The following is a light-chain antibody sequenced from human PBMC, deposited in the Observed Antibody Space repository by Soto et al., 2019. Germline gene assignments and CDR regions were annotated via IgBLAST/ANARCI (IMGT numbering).Light chain of an antibody. J-gene: IGKJ2*01. Sequence: EIVMTQSPATLTVSPGERAILSCRASQSVSSNLAWYQQKPGQAPRLLIYGASSRATAIPARFSGSGSATEFTLTITSLKSEDFAVYYCQHYKESPPKYTFGVGPKLEIK. CDR1: QSVSSN. CDR3: QHYKESPPKYT. V-gene: IGKV3-15*01. CDR2: GAS.